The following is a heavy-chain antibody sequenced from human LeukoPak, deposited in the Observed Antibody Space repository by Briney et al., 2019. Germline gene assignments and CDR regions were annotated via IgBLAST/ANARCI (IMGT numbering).Heavy chain of an antibody. D-gene: IGHD6-19*01. V-gene: IGHV4-4*02. CDR2: IYHSGST. J-gene: IGHJ4*02. CDR3: ARDAGIAVAGGFDY. Sequence: SETLSLTCAVSGGSISSSNWWSWVRQPPGKGLEWIGEIYHSGSTNYNPSLKSRVTISVGKSKNQFSLKLSSVTAADTAVYYCARDAGIAVAGGFDYWGQGTLVTVSS. CDR1: GGSISSSNW.